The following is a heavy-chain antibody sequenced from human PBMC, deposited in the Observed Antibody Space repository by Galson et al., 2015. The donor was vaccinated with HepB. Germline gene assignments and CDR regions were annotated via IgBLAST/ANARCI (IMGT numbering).Heavy chain of an antibody. CDR3: ATAGGTSGTAYLY. Sequence: SLRLSCAASGFIFSNIWMNWVRQAPGKGLEWVGRIKSKSVGETTDYGEPVKDRIVISRDDGKNMLYLQMSSLKIEDTAVYYCATAGGTSGTAYLYWGQGTLVTVSS. CDR1: GFIFSNIW. V-gene: IGHV3-15*07. D-gene: IGHD1-26*01. J-gene: IGHJ4*02. CDR2: IKSKSVGETT.